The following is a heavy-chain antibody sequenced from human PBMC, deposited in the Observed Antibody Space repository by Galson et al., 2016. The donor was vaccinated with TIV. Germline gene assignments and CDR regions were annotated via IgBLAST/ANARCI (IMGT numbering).Heavy chain of an antibody. CDR1: GFTFTSYS. J-gene: IGHJ4*01. Sequence: SLRLSCAASGFTFTSYSINWVRQTPGKGLEWVSYITSSSSTIYYAESVRGRFTISRDNAMNSLFLQMNSLRVEDTAAYYCARASFRGFDHWGHGTLVAVSS. CDR3: ARASFRGFDH. V-gene: IGHV3-48*04. CDR2: ITSSSSTI. D-gene: IGHD2/OR15-2a*01.